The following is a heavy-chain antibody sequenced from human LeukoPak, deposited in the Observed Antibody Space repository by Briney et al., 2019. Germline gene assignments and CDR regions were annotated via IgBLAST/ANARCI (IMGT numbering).Heavy chain of an antibody. V-gene: IGHV3-7*01. D-gene: IGHD6-6*01. CDR3: ARDASQIEVRLNYFYYYMDV. Sequence: GGSLRLSCEASGFTFSSHWMNWVRQAPGKGLEWVGNINEDGSEKNYVDSVKDRFSISRDNAKNSVYLQMNSLRAEDTALYFCARDASQIEVRLNYFYYYMDVWGKGTTVTVSS. CDR2: INEDGSEK. J-gene: IGHJ6*03. CDR1: GFTFSSHW.